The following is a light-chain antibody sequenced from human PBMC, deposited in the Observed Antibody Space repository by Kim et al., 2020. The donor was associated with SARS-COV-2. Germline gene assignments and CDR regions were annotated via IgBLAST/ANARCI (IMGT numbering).Light chain of an antibody. CDR1: GANVGSNY. Sequence: GQRESISCSGRGANVGSNYVYWYQQHTGTAPRLLIYKNNQRTSGVPDRFSGSKSGTSASLAISGLRSEYEAEYYCAAWDDSLSGRVFGTGTKVTVL. J-gene: IGLJ1*01. CDR3: AAWDDSLSGRV. CDR2: KNN. V-gene: IGLV1-47*01.